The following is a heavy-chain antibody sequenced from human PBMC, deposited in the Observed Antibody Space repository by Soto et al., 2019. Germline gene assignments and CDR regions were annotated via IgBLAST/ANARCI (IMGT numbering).Heavy chain of an antibody. J-gene: IGHJ6*03. Sequence: SETLSLTCTVSGGSISSYYWSWIRQPPGKGLEWIGYIYYSGSTNYNPSLKSRVTISVDTSKNQFSLKLSSVTAADTAVYYCARVGYCSGGSCYWGDYYYYYMDVWGKGTTVTVSS. CDR3: ARVGYCSGGSCYWGDYYYYYMDV. CDR2: IYYSGST. D-gene: IGHD2-15*01. V-gene: IGHV4-59*01. CDR1: GGSISSYY.